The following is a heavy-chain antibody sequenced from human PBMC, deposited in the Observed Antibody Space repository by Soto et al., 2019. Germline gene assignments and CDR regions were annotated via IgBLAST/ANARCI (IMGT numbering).Heavy chain of an antibody. CDR3: ARDGASMTVFGVVYDFDY. CDR1: GYTFSSHA. Sequence: ASVKVSCKASGYTFSSHAMHWVRQAPGQRLEWMGWINAGNGNTKYSQKFQGRVAITRDTSASTAYMELSSLRSEDTAVYYCARDGASMTVFGVVYDFDYWGQ. V-gene: IGHV1-3*01. CDR2: INAGNGNT. J-gene: IGHJ4*01. D-gene: IGHD3-3*01.